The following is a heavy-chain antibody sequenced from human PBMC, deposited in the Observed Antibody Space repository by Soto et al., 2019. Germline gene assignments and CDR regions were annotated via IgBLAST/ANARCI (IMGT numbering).Heavy chain of an antibody. Sequence: ASVKVSCKASGYTFTSYGISWVRQAPGQGLEWMGWISAYNGNTNYAQKLQGRVTMTTDTSTSTAYMELRSLRSDDTAVYYCARDRAVLAVAGQEFDYWGQGTLVTVSS. J-gene: IGHJ4*02. CDR3: ARDRAVLAVAGQEFDY. V-gene: IGHV1-18*01. CDR1: GYTFTSYG. CDR2: ISAYNGNT. D-gene: IGHD6-19*01.